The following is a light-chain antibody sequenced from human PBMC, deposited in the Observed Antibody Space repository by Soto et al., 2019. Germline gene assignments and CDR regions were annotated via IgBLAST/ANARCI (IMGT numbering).Light chain of an antibody. V-gene: IGLV3-1*01. CDR1: KLGDKY. J-gene: IGLJ2*01. Sequence: SYELTQPPSVSVSPGQTASITCSGDKLGDKYACWYQQKPGQSPVLVIYQDSKRPSGLPGRFSGSNSGNTATLTISGTQAMDEDDYYCQAWDSSTVVFGGGTKLTVL. CDR2: QDS. CDR3: QAWDSSTVV.